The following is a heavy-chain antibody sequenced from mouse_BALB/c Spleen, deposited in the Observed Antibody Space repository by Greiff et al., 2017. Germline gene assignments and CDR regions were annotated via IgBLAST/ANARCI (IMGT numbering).Heavy chain of an antibody. CDR2: ISNGGGST. CDR3: ARHEGLRPWFAY. D-gene: IGHD2-4*01. J-gene: IGHJ3*01. V-gene: IGHV5-12-2*01. Sequence: EVKLVESGGGLVKPGGSLKLSCAASGFTFSSYTMSWVRQTPERRLEWVAYISNGGGSTYYPDTVKGRFTISRDNAKNTLYLQMSSLKSEDTAMYYCARHEGLRPWFAYWGQGTLVTVSA. CDR1: GFTFSSYT.